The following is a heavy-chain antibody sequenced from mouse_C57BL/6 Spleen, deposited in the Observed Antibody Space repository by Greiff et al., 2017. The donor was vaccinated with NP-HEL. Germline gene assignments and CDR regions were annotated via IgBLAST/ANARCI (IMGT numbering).Heavy chain of an antibody. CDR2: IYPGDGDT. CDR1: GYAFSSSW. J-gene: IGHJ2*01. CDR3: ARSEGPLDY. V-gene: IGHV1-82*01. Sequence: QVQLKESGPELVKPGASVKISCKASGYAFSSSWMNWVKQRPGKGLEWIGRIYPGDGDTNYNGKFKGKATLTADKSSSTAYMQLSSLTSEDSAVYFCARSEGPLDYWGQGTTLTVSS.